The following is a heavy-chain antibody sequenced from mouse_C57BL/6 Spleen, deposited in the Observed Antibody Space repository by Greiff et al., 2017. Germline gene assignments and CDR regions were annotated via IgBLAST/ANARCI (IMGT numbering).Heavy chain of an antibody. CDR1: GYTFTSYW. J-gene: IGHJ2*01. D-gene: IGHD1-1*01. Sequence: VQLKQPGAELVRPGSSVKLSCKASGYTFTSYWMHWVKQRPIQGLEWIGNIDPSDSETHYNQKFKDKATLTVDKSSSTAYMQLSSLTSEDSAVYYCARTTVVAPLDYWGQGTTLTVSS. CDR2: IDPSDSET. CDR3: ARTTVVAPLDY. V-gene: IGHV1-52*01.